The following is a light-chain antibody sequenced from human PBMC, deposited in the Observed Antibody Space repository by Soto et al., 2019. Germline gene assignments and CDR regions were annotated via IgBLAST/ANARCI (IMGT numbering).Light chain of an antibody. Sequence: IMSSSRGKRDTSLGGGFQSVSRSYLAWSQPHPGQAPRLLIYGASSRATDIPDRFSGSGSGAGITLTISILEPEDFALYYCQQYGSSPPGTVGGGTKVDIK. CDR2: GAS. J-gene: IGKJ4*01. CDR3: QQYGSSPPGT. CDR1: QSVSRSY. V-gene: IGKV3-20*01.